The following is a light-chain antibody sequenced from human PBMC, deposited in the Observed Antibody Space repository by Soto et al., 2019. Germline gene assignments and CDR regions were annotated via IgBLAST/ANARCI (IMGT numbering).Light chain of an antibody. CDR3: AAWDDSLSGPV. V-gene: IGLV1-47*01. CDR1: SSNVGRNY. CDR2: RND. Sequence: QSVLTQPPSMFGTPGQRVAISCSGGSSNVGRNYVDWYQQLPGTAPKLLISRNDQRPSGVPDRFSGSKSGTSGSLAISGLRSEDEADYYCAAWDDSLSGPVFGGGTKVTVL. J-gene: IGLJ2*01.